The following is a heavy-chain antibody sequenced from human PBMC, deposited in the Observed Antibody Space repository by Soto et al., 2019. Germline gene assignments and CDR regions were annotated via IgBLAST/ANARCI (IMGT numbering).Heavy chain of an antibody. Sequence: WVRQAPGQGLEWMGWINPNSGGTNYAQKFQGWVTMTRDTSTSTAYMELSRLRSDDTAVYYCARASPYCTNGVCYTNWFDPWGQGTLVTVSS. CDR3: ARASPYCTNGVCYTNWFDP. J-gene: IGHJ5*02. V-gene: IGHV1-2*04. CDR2: INPNSGGT. D-gene: IGHD2-8*01.